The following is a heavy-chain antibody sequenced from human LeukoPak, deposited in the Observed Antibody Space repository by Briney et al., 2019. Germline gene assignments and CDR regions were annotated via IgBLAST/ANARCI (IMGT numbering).Heavy chain of an antibody. CDR2: IYYSGST. CDR3: ARVPAPYAYDTCGYDS. D-gene: IGHD3-22*01. J-gene: IGHJ4*02. CDR1: GGSISDAAYY. Sequence: PSETLSLTCTVSGGSISDAAYYWSWIRQNPGEGLKWIGYIYYSGSTSYNPSLKSRVTISVDTSKNQFSLKLTSVTAADTAVYYCARVPAPYAYDTCGYDSWGQGTLVTVSS. V-gene: IGHV4-31*03.